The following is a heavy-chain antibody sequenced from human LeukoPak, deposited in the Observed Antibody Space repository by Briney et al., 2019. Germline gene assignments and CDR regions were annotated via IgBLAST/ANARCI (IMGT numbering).Heavy chain of an antibody. Sequence: PSETLSLTCTVSGGSISSYYWSWIRQPAGKGLEWIGRIYTSGSTNYNPSLKSRVTMSVDTSKNQLSLKLSSVTAADTAVYYCARGSDTISGVVTPFDYWGQGTLVTVSS. CDR1: GGSISSYY. J-gene: IGHJ4*02. CDR3: ARGSDTISGVVTPFDY. CDR2: IYTSGST. V-gene: IGHV4-4*07. D-gene: IGHD3-3*01.